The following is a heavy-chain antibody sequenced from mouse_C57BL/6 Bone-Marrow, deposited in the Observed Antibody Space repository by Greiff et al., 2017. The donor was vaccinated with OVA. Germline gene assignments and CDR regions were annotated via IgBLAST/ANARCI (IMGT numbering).Heavy chain of an antibody. Sequence: QVQLKESGAELVRPWASVKLSCKASGYTFTDYYINWVKQRPGQGLVWIARFYPGSGNTYYNEKFKGKATLTAEKSSSTAYMQLSSLTSEDSAVYFCARVGYYGSSYEWYFDVWGTGTTVTVSS. J-gene: IGHJ1*03. V-gene: IGHV1-76*01. CDR2: FYPGSGNT. CDR3: ARVGYYGSSYEWYFDV. CDR1: GYTFTDYY. D-gene: IGHD1-1*01.